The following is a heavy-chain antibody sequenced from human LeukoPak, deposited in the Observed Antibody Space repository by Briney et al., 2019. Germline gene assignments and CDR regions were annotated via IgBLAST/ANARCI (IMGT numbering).Heavy chain of an antibody. CDR3: PRGRYCSSTSCSPRFDP. J-gene: IGHJ5*02. V-gene: IGHV4-34*01. Sequence: SETLSLTCAVYGGSFSGYYWSWTRQPPGKGLEWIGEINHSGSTNYNPSLKSRVTISVDTSKNQFSLKLSSVTAADAAVYYCPRGRYCSSTSCSPRFDPWGQGTLVTVSS. CDR2: INHSGST. CDR1: GGSFSGYY. D-gene: IGHD2-2*01.